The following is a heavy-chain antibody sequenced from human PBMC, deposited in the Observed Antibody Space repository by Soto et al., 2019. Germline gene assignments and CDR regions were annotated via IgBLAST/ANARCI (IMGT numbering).Heavy chain of an antibody. D-gene: IGHD1-26*01. Sequence: DVQLVESGGGLVQPGRSLRLSCAASGFTFDDYAIHWVRQAPGKGLEWVSGITWNSANIDDADSVKGRFTISRDNAKNSPYLQMSSLRPEDTAIYFCARGRPLVQLGYYFDSWGQGTLVTVSS. V-gene: IGHV3-9*01. CDR3: ARGRPLVQLGYYFDS. CDR2: ITWNSANI. CDR1: GFTFDDYA. J-gene: IGHJ4*02.